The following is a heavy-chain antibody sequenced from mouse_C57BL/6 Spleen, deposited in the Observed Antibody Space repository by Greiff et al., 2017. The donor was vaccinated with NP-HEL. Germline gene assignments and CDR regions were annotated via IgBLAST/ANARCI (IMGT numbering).Heavy chain of an antibody. J-gene: IGHJ3*01. CDR2: IYPGSGNT. V-gene: IGHV1-76*01. CDR3: ATHDGYSWFAY. Sequence: QVQLQQSGAELVRPGASVKLSCKASGYTFTDYYINWVKQRPGQGLEWIARIYPGSGNTYYNEKFKGKATLTAEKSSSTAYMQLSSLTSEDSAVYFCATHDGYSWFAYWGQGTLVTVSA. CDR1: GYTFTDYY. D-gene: IGHD2-3*01.